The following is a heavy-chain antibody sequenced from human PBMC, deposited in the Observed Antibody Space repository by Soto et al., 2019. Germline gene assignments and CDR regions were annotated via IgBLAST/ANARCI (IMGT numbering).Heavy chain of an antibody. Sequence: QVQLVQSGAEVKKPGASVKVSCKASGYTFTGYYMHWVRQAPGQGLEWMGWINPNSGGTNYAQKFEGVVTMTRDTSISTAYMELSLLRSDDTAVYYCARDSGVPLPGIVVVPAAIPYYGMDVWGQGTTVTVSS. V-gene: IGHV1-2*02. CDR1: GYTFTGYY. D-gene: IGHD2-2*01. J-gene: IGHJ6*02. CDR3: ARDSGVPLPGIVVVPAAIPYYGMDV. CDR2: INPNSGGT.